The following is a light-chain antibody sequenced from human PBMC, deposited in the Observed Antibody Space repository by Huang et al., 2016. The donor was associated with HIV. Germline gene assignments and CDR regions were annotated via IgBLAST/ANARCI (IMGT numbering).Light chain of an antibody. J-gene: IGKJ2*01. CDR1: QSVNSN. Sequence: EIVLTQSPATLSLSPGERATLSCGASQSVNSNYLAWYLHRPGQSPRIRIFGASTRASGLPGRFSGSGSGTQFTLTVSGLQSEDFAVYYCQQYHNWPYTFGQGTKLEI. V-gene: IGKV3-15*01. CDR3: QQYHNWPYT. CDR2: GAS.